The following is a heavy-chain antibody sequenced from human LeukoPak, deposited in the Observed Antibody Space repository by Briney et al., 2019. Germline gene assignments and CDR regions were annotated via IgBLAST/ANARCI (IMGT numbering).Heavy chain of an antibody. Sequence: PSETLSLTCAVSGYSISSGYYWGWIRQPPGKGLEWIGSIYHSGSTYYNPSLKSRVTISVDTSKNQFSLRLSSVTAADTAVYYCATTRIAARPTEAFDIWGQGTMVTVSS. CDR1: GYSISSGYY. CDR2: IYHSGST. V-gene: IGHV4-38-2*01. D-gene: IGHD6-6*01. CDR3: ATTRIAARPTEAFDI. J-gene: IGHJ3*02.